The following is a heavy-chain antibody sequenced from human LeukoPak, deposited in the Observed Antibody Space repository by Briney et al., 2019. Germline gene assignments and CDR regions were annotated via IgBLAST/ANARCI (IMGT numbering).Heavy chain of an antibody. Sequence: GGSLRLSCAASGFTFSSYAMSWVRQAPGKGLEWVSAISGSGGSTYYADSVKGRFTISRDNSKNTLYLQMNSLRAEDTAVYYCASPQIVVVPAAISLQSAREIDYWGQGTLVTVSS. D-gene: IGHD2-2*01. CDR3: ASPQIVVVPAAISLQSAREIDY. J-gene: IGHJ4*02. CDR2: ISGSGGST. V-gene: IGHV3-23*01. CDR1: GFTFSSYA.